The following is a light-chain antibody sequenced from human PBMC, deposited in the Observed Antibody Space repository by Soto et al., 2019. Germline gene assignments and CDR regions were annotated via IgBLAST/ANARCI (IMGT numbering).Light chain of an antibody. CDR3: SSYISSSTYV. Sequence: SVLTQPSSLSGSPGQSITISCTGTSSDIGRYNYVSWYRQYPGKAPKFMIYDVSNRPSGVSNRFSGSKSGNTASLTISGLQAEDEADYYCSSYISSSTYVFGTGTKVTVL. CDR2: DVS. V-gene: IGLV2-14*01. J-gene: IGLJ1*01. CDR1: SSDIGRYNY.